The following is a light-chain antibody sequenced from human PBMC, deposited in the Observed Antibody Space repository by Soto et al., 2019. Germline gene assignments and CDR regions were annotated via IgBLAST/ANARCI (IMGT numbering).Light chain of an antibody. J-gene: IGLJ2*01. CDR1: NIGSKS. V-gene: IGLV3-21*04. Sequence: SYELTQPPSVSVAPGKTARITCGGNNIGSKSVHWYQQKPGQAPVLVIYDTDRPSGIPERFSGSNSGNTATLTISRVEAGDEADYYCQVWDSSSDHPVVFGGGTKLTVL. CDR3: QVWDSSSDHPVV. CDR2: DT.